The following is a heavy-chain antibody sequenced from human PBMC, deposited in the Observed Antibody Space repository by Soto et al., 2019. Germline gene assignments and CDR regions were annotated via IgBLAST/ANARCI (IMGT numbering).Heavy chain of an antibody. Sequence: QVQLVESGGGVVQPGRSLRLSCAAAGFTFSSLGMHWVRQAPGKGLEWVAVISYDGSEKYYADSVKGRFTISRDNSKNTLSLQMNSLRAEDTAVYYCVKERTGTLDFDDWGQGTLVTVSS. J-gene: IGHJ4*02. CDR1: GFTFSSLG. V-gene: IGHV3-30*18. CDR2: ISYDGSEK. D-gene: IGHD2-2*03. CDR3: VKERTGTLDFDD.